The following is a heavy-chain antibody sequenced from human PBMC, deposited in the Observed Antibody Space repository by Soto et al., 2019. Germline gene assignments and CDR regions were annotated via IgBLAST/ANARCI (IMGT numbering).Heavy chain of an antibody. CDR2: IYYSGST. J-gene: IGHJ4*02. V-gene: IGHV4-31*03. CDR1: GGSSRSGSYY. CDR3: ARGGGYSFDY. Sequence: QVQLQESGPGLVKPSQTLSLTCTVSGGSSRSGSYYWSWIRQPPGKGLEWLGYIYYSGSTYYNPSLKSRVTISVDTSKNQFYLKLSSVTAADTAVYYCARGGGYSFDYWGQGTLVTVSS. D-gene: IGHD3-22*01.